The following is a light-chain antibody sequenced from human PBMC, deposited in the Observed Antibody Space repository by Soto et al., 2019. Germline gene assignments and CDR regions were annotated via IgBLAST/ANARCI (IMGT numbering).Light chain of an antibody. Sequence: QSVLTQPPSVSGAPGQRVTISCTGSSSNIGAGYDVHWYRHLPGTAPKLLIYGNTNRPSGVPDRFSGSKSGASASLAIAGLQAEDEADYYCQSYDSGLSGSVFGGGTKLTVL. CDR2: GNT. V-gene: IGLV1-40*01. CDR1: SSNIGAGYD. CDR3: QSYDSGLSGSV. J-gene: IGLJ3*02.